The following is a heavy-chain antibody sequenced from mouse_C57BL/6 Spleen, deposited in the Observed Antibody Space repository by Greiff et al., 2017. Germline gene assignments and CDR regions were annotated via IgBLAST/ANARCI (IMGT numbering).Heavy chain of an antibody. CDR2: ISYDGSN. J-gene: IGHJ3*01. D-gene: IGHD1-1*01. Sequence: EVKVEESGPGLVKPSQSLSLTCSVTGYSITSGYYWNWIRQFPGNKLEWMGYISYDGSNNYNPSLKNRISITRDTSKNQFFLKLNSVTTEDTATYYCVRKGDYVQWFAYWGQGTLVTVSA. V-gene: IGHV3-6*01. CDR1: GYSITSGYY. CDR3: VRKGDYVQWFAY.